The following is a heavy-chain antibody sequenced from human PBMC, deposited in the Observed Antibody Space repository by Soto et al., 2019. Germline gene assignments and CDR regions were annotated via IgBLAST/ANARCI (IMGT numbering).Heavy chain of an antibody. CDR2: ISYDGSNK. V-gene: IGHV3-30*18. J-gene: IGHJ4*02. Sequence: QVHLVDSGGGVVQPGRSLRLSCAASGFTFSSYGMHWVRQAPGKGLEWVAVISYDGSNKYYADSLKGRFTISRDNSKNTLYLQMNSLRAEDTAVYFCAKDGNGDSSGWYAPSLDYWGQGTLVTVSS. CDR3: AKDGNGDSSGWYAPSLDY. CDR1: GFTFSSYG. D-gene: IGHD6-19*01.